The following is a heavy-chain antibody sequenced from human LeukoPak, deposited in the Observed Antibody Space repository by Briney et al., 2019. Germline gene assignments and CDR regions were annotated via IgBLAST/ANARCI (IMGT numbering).Heavy chain of an antibody. D-gene: IGHD5-12*01. CDR2: IRYDRSNE. Sequence: PGGSLRLSCAASGLTFRSFGMHWVRQAPGKGLEWVAFIRYDRSNEFYADSVKGRFTISRDNSKNTLYLQMNSLRPEDTAVYYCAKDRRGNSGYGGNDYWGQGTLVTVSS. V-gene: IGHV3-30*02. CDR1: GLTFRSFG. CDR3: AKDRRGNSGYGGNDY. J-gene: IGHJ4*02.